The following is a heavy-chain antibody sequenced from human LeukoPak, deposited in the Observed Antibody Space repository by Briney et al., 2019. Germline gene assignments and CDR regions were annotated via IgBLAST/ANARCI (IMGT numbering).Heavy chain of an antibody. CDR3: AKDFLAGSWYYFDY. CDR2: IWYDGSNK. J-gene: IGHJ4*02. D-gene: IGHD6-13*01. Sequence: GGSLRLSXAASGFTFSSYGMHWVRQAPGKGLEWVAVIWYDGSNKYYADSVKGRFTISRDNSKNTLYLQMNSLRAEDTAVYYCAKDFLAGSWYYFDYWGQGTLVTVSS. V-gene: IGHV3-33*06. CDR1: GFTFSSYG.